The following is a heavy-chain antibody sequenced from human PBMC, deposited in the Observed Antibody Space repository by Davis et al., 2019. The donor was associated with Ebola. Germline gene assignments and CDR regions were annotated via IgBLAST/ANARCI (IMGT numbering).Heavy chain of an antibody. V-gene: IGHV4-30-4*01. Sequence: PSETLSLTCTVSGGSISSGDYYWSWIRQPPGKGLEWIGYIYYSGSTYYNPSLKSRVTISVDRSKNQFSLKLSSVTAADPAVYYCARGHNTYYDFWSGISPGGWFDPWGQGTLVTVSS. CDR2: IYYSGST. D-gene: IGHD3-3*01. CDR1: GGSISSGDYY. CDR3: ARGHNTYYDFWSGISPGGWFDP. J-gene: IGHJ5*02.